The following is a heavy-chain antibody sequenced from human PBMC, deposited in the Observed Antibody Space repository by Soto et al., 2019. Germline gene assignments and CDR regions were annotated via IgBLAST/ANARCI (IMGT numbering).Heavy chain of an antibody. CDR1: GFTFSSYA. CDR2: ISYDGSNK. V-gene: IGHV3-30-3*01. J-gene: IGHJ4*02. CDR3: ASDPLIAAAGPYYFHY. Sequence: QVQLVESGGGVVQPGRSLRLSCAASGFTFSSYAMHWVRQAPGKGLEWVAAISYDGSNKYYVDSVKGRFTISRDNSKNTLNLQMSSLRAEATAVYYCASDPLIAAAGPYYFHYWGQGTLVTVSS. D-gene: IGHD6-13*01.